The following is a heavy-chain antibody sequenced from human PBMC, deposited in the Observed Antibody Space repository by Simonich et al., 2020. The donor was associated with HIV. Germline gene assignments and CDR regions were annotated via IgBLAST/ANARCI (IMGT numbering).Heavy chain of an antibody. CDR2: INHSGST. J-gene: IGHJ4*02. V-gene: IGHV4-34*01. CDR1: GGSFSGSY. D-gene: IGHD6-6*01. Sequence: QVQLQQWGARLLKPSETLSLTCAVYGGSFSGSYWSWIRQPPGKGLEWIGEINHSGSTNYTPSLKSRVTISVDTSKNQFSLKLTSVTAADTAVYYCARGGGTTPRQQLVFDFWGQGTLVTVSS. CDR3: ARGGGTTPRQQLVFDF.